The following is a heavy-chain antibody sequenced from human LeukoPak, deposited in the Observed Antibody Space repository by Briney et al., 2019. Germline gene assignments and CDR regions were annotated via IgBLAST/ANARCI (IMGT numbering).Heavy chain of an antibody. CDR2: ISYDGSYK. V-gene: IGHV3-30*18. D-gene: IGHD3-22*01. Sequence: GGSLRLSCAASGFTFSSFGMHWVRQAPGKGLEWVAVISYDGSYKNYVDSVKGRFAISRDISKNTLYLQMNSLRAEDTAVYYCAKRLGYYDSSEGYFDQWGQGTLVTVSS. J-gene: IGHJ4*02. CDR3: AKRLGYYDSSEGYFDQ. CDR1: GFTFSSFG.